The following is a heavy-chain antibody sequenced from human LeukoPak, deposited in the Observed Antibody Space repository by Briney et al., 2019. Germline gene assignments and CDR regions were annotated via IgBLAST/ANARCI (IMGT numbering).Heavy chain of an antibody. D-gene: IGHD3-10*01. CDR2: FDPEDGET. CDR3: ATANYYGSGSYPD. J-gene: IGHJ4*02. CDR1: GYTFTGYY. Sequence: GASVKVSCKASGYTFTGYYMHWVRQAPGQGLEWMGGFDPEDGETIYAQKFQGRVTMTEDTSTDTAYMELSSLRSEDTAVYYCATANYYGSGSYPDWGQGTLVTVSS. V-gene: IGHV1-24*01.